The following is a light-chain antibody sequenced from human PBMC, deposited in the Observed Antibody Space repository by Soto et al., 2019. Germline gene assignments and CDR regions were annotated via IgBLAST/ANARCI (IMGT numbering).Light chain of an antibody. V-gene: IGLV1-40*01. Sequence: QSVLTQPPSVSGAPGQRVTISCTGSSSNIGAGYDVHWYQQLPGTAPKLLIYGNSNRPSGVPDRFSGSKSGTSASLAITGRQAEDEADYYCQSYDSSLNGLVFGGGTKLTVL. CDR3: QSYDSSLNGLV. CDR1: SSNIGAGYD. CDR2: GNS. J-gene: IGLJ2*01.